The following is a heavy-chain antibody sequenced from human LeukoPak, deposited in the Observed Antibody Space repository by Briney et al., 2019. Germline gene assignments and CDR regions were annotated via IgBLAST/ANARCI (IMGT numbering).Heavy chain of an antibody. V-gene: IGHV1-69*02. CDR1: GGTFSSYT. D-gene: IGHD1-7*01. Sequence: GASVKVSCKASGGTFSSYTISWVRQAPGQGLEWMGRIIPILGIANYAQKFQGRVTITADKSTGTAYMELSSLRSEDTAVYYCASAATGLELRAWGQGTLVTVSS. J-gene: IGHJ5*02. CDR3: ASAATGLELRA. CDR2: IIPILGIA.